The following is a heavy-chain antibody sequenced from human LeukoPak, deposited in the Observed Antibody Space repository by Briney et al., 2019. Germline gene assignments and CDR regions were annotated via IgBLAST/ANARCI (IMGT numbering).Heavy chain of an antibody. J-gene: IGHJ4*02. CDR1: GGSISSSHW. Sequence: PSGTLSLTCTVSGGSISSSHWWGWVRQPPGKGLEWVGEIHHSGSTNPNPSLKSRVTISVDKSKNQFSLRLNSVTAADTAVYYCAREFVQGSSLPYFDYWGQGTLVTVSS. CDR3: AREFVQGSSLPYFDY. CDR2: IHHSGST. V-gene: IGHV4-4*02. D-gene: IGHD1-26*01.